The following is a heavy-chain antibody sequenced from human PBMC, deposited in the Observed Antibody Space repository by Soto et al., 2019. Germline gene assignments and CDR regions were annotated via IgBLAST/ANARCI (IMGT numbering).Heavy chain of an antibody. CDR1: GFSFINAW. J-gene: IGHJ3*02. Sequence: EVQLVESGGGLVKPGGSLRLSCAGSGFSFINAWMNWVHQAPGKGLEWVGRIKSNSDGGTVDYAAPVKGRFTISRDDSKNTLYLQMSSLKAEDTAVYYCTTAVPNCSGGKCYYGDAFDIWGQGTTVTVSS. CDR2: IKSNSDGGTV. V-gene: IGHV3-15*07. CDR3: TTAVPNCSGGKCYYGDAFDI. D-gene: IGHD2-15*01.